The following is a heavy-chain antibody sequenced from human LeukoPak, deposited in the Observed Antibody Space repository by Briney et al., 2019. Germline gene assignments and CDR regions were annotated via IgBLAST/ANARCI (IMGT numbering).Heavy chain of an antibody. J-gene: IGHJ4*02. CDR2: INHSGST. CDR3: ARGGYSGYAR. Sequence: SETLSLTCTVSGYSISSGYYWGWIRRPPGKGLEWIGEINHSGSTNYNPSLKSRVTISVDTSKNQFSLKLSSVTAADTAVYYCARGGYSGYARWGQGTLVTVSS. CDR1: GYSISSGYY. D-gene: IGHD5-12*01. V-gene: IGHV4-38-2*02.